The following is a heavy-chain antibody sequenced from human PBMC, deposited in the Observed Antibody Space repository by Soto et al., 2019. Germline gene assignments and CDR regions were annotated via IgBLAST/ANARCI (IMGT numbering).Heavy chain of an antibody. CDR2: ISGSGDST. J-gene: IGHJ4*02. Sequence: GVSLRLSFAASGFTFSSYAMNWFRQAPGKGLEWVSVISGSGDSTYYADSVKGRFTISRDNSKNTLYLQMNSLRTEDTAVYYYARRGLGTYFDYWGQGTLVTVSS. D-gene: IGHD6-13*01. CDR1: GFTFSSYA. V-gene: IGHV3-23*01. CDR3: ARRGLGTYFDY.